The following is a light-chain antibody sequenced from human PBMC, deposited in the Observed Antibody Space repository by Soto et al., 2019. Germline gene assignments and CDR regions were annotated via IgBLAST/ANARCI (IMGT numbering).Light chain of an antibody. J-gene: IGLJ1*01. CDR3: AAWDDSLNGFYV. CDR2: SNN. V-gene: IGLV1-44*01. Sequence: SVLPQPPSASGTPGQRVTISCSGSSSNTGSNTVNWYQQLPGTAPKLLIYSNNQRPSGVPDRFSGSKSGTSASLAISGLQSEDEADYYCAAWDDSLNGFYVFGTGTKVT. CDR1: SSNTGSNT.